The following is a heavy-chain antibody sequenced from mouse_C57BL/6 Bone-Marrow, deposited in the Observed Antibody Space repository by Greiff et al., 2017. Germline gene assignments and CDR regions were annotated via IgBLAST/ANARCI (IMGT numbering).Heavy chain of an antibody. V-gene: IGHV10-1*01. CDR1: GFSFNTYA. J-gene: IGHJ4*01. CDR2: IRSKSNNYAT. Sequence: GGGLVQPKGSLKLSCAASGFSFNTYAMNWVRQAPGKGLEWVARIRSKSNNYATYYADSVKDRFTISRDDSESMLYLQMNNLKTEDTAMYYCVRPAIYYYGPYAMDYWGQGTSVTVSS. D-gene: IGHD1-1*01. CDR3: VRPAIYYYGPYAMDY.